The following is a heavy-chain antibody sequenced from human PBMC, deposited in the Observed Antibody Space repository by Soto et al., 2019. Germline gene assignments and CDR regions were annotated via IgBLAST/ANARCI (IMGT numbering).Heavy chain of an antibody. CDR1: GGSVSSGSYY. V-gene: IGHV4-61*01. CDR3: ARDGRNDFWSGYYTAYYGMDV. Sequence: ASQTLSLTCTVAGGSVSSGSYYWSWIRQPPGKGLEWIGYISYSGSTNYNPSLKSRVTISVDTSKNQFSLKLSSVTAAATAVYYCARDGRNDFWSGYYTAYYGMDVWGQGTTVTVSS. J-gene: IGHJ6*02. D-gene: IGHD3-3*01. CDR2: ISYSGST.